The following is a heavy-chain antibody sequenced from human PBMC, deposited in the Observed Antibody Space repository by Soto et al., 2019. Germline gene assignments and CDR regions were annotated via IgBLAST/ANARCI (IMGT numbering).Heavy chain of an antibody. Sequence: QAGGSLRLSCAASGFTFSSYAMSWVRQAPGKGLEWVSAISGSGGSTYYADSVKGRFTISRDNSKNTLYLQMNSLRAEDTAVYYCAKVFLELEMATACFDYWGQGTLVTVSS. CDR3: AKVFLELEMATACFDY. V-gene: IGHV3-23*01. J-gene: IGHJ4*02. CDR2: ISGSGGST. D-gene: IGHD3-3*01. CDR1: GFTFSSYA.